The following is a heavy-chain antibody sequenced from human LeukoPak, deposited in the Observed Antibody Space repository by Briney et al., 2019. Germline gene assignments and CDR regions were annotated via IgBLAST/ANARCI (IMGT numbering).Heavy chain of an antibody. Sequence: PSETLSLTCTVSGGSISSSSFYWGWIRQPPGRGLEWIANIYYSGSAYYSPSLKSRVTVSIDTSKNQFSLKLNSVTAADTAVYYCARQSTIAAARIDPWGQGTLVTVSS. CDR1: GGSISSSSFY. J-gene: IGHJ5*02. CDR3: ARQSTIAAARIDP. V-gene: IGHV4-39*01. D-gene: IGHD6-25*01. CDR2: IYYSGSA.